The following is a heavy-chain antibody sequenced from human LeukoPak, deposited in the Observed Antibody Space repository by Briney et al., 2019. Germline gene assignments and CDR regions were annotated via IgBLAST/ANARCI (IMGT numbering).Heavy chain of an antibody. CDR2: ISSDGGST. CDR3: AKGGDRTLTGPFDD. Sequence: GGSLRLSCAASGFTFDDYAMHWVRQAPGKGLEWVSLISSDGGSTYYADSVKGRFTISRDNSKNSLYLQMNSLRAEDTALYYCAKGGDRTLTGPFDDWGQGTLVTVSS. J-gene: IGHJ4*02. D-gene: IGHD3-9*01. CDR1: GFTFDDYA. V-gene: IGHV3-43D*03.